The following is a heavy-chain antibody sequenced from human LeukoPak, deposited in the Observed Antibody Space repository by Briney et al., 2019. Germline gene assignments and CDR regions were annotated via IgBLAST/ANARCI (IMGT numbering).Heavy chain of an antibody. CDR2: IYIDGTT. CDR1: GFIVSHNY. CDR3: ARVPVGRRAVTPPLGFDY. V-gene: IGHV3-53*01. D-gene: IGHD4-23*01. Sequence: GGSLRLSCAASGFIVSHNYMTWVRQAPGKGLEWISVIYIDGTTYYADSVKGRFTISRDQANNTLYLQMNSLRAEDTAVYYCARVPVGRRAVTPPLGFDYWGQGTLVTVSS. J-gene: IGHJ4*02.